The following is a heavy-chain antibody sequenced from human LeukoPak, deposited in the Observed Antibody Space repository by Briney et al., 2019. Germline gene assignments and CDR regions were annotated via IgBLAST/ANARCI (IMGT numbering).Heavy chain of an antibody. CDR2: IYSGGTT. CDR1: GFTVSSNY. J-gene: IGHJ4*02. D-gene: IGHD6-19*01. V-gene: IGHV3-66*01. CDR3: ARVMSVAVADY. Sequence: GGSLRLSCAASGFTVSSNYMSWVRQAPGKGLEWVSLIYSGGTTYYADSVKGRFTISRDNSKNTLYLQMNGLRAEDTAVYYCARVMSVAVADYWGQGTLVTVSS.